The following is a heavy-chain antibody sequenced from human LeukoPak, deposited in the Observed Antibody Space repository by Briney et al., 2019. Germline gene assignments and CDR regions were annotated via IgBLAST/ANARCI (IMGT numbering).Heavy chain of an antibody. CDR1: GFTFSSYG. CDR2: IWYDGSNK. V-gene: IGHV3-33*06. Sequence: GGSLRLSCAASGFTFSSYGMHWARQAPGKGLEWVAVIWYDGSNKYYADSVKGRFTISRDNSKNTLYLQMNSLRAEDTAVYYCAKVPWIDYYYGMDVWGQGTTVTVAS. CDR3: AKVPWIDYYYGMDV. D-gene: IGHD2-2*03. J-gene: IGHJ6*02.